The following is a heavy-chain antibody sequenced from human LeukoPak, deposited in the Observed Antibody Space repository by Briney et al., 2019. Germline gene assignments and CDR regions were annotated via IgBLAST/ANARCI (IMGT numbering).Heavy chain of an antibody. Sequence: SETLSLTCTVSGGSISSSSYYWGWIRQPPGKGLEWIGSIYYSGSTYYNPSLKSRVTISVDTSKNQFSLKLSSVTAADTAVYYCARRSSGWHPRGAFDIWGQGTMVTVSS. D-gene: IGHD6-19*01. CDR1: GGSISSSSYY. V-gene: IGHV4-39*07. CDR3: ARRSSGWHPRGAFDI. CDR2: IYYSGST. J-gene: IGHJ3*02.